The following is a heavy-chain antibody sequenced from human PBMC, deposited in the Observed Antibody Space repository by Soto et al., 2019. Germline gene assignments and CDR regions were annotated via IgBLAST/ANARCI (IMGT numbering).Heavy chain of an antibody. CDR1: GGSLSSGCYY. V-gene: IGHV4-31*03. CDR2: LYYSGST. Sequence: SETLSLTCTVSGGSLSSGCYYWSWIRQLPGKGQEWIGCLYYSGSTYYNPSLKSRVTISVDTSKNQFSLKLSSVTAADTAVYYCARGIFGPAAIGGNWFDPWGQGTLVTVSS. CDR3: ARGIFGPAAIGGNWFDP. D-gene: IGHD2-2*02. J-gene: IGHJ5*02.